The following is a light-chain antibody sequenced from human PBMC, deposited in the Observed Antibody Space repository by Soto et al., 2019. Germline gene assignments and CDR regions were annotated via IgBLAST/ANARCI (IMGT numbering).Light chain of an antibody. CDR1: QGISNY. CDR3: QNYKSAPLLT. Sequence: DIQMTQSPSSLSASVGARVTITCRARQGISNYLAWYQQKPGKVPKLMISDAYTVKSGVPSRFSGSGFGTDFTLTISSLHPEDVATSYCQNYKSAPLLTFGPGTKVDLK. V-gene: IGKV1-27*01. CDR2: DAY. J-gene: IGKJ3*01.